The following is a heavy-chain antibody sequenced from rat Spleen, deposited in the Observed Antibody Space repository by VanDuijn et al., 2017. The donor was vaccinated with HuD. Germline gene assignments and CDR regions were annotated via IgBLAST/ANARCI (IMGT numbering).Heavy chain of an antibody. CDR2: ITNTGGSI. D-gene: IGHD1-12*01. Sequence: EVQLVESDGGLVQPGRSLKLSCVASGFTFNNYWMTWIRQAPGKGLEWVASITNTGGSIYYPDSVKGRFTISRDNANSTLYLHMDSLRSEDTATYYCATITAVHWFAFWGQGTLVTVSS. V-gene: IGHV5-31*01. CDR1: GFTFNNYW. CDR3: ATITAVHWFAF. J-gene: IGHJ3*01.